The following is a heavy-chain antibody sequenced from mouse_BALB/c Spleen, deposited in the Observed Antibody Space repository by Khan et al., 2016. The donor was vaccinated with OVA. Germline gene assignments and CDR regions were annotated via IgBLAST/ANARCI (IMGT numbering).Heavy chain of an antibody. V-gene: IGHV9-3-1*01. D-gene: IGHD1-2*01. CDR1: GYTFTNYG. Sequence: QIQLVQSGPELKKPGETVKISCKASGYTFTNYGMNWVKHAPGKGLKWMGWINTYTGEPTSADDFKGRFAFSLATSASTAYLQINNLKHEDTATYVCAREFGYGYAMDYWGQGTSVTVSS. J-gene: IGHJ4*01. CDR3: AREFGYGYAMDY. CDR2: INTYTGEP.